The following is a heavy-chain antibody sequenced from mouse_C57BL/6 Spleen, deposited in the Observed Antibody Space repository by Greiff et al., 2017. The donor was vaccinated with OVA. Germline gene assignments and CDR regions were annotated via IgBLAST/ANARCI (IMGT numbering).Heavy chain of an antibody. CDR1: GYSITSGYY. J-gene: IGHJ1*03. D-gene: IGHD1-1*01. V-gene: IGHV3-6*01. Sequence: ESGPGLVKPSQSLSLTCSVTGYSITSGYYWNWIRQFPGNKLEWMGYISYDGSNNYNPSLKNRISITRDTSKNQFFLKLNSVTTEDTATYYCARDRITTVEGYFDVWGTGTTVTVSS. CDR2: ISYDGSN. CDR3: ARDRITTVEGYFDV.